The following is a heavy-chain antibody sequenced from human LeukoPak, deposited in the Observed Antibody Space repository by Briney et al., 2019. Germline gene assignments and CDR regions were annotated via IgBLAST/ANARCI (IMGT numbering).Heavy chain of an antibody. J-gene: IGHJ3*02. Sequence: GGSLRLSCAASGFTFSSYSMNWVRQAPGKGLEWVSSISSSSSYIYYADSVKGRFTISRDNSKNTLYLQMNSLRAEDTAVYYCARRYYGGAFDIWGQGTMVTVSS. V-gene: IGHV3-21*04. D-gene: IGHD3-16*01. CDR2: ISSSSSYI. CDR3: ARRYYGGAFDI. CDR1: GFTFSSYS.